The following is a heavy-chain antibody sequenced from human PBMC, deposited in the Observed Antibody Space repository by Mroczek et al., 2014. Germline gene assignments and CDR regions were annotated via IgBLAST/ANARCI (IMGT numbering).Heavy chain of an antibody. V-gene: IGHV1-69*01. CDR1: GGTFSSYA. J-gene: IGHJ4*02. CDR3: ATYQPKGYYGDYWVFDY. CDR2: IIPIFGTA. D-gene: IGHD4-17*01. Sequence: VQLVQSGAEVKKPGSSVKVSCKASGGTFSSYAISWVRQAPGQGLEWMGGIIPIFGTANYAQKFQGRVTITADESTSTAYMELSSLRSEDTAVYYCATYQPKGYYGDYWVFDYWGQGTLVTVSS.